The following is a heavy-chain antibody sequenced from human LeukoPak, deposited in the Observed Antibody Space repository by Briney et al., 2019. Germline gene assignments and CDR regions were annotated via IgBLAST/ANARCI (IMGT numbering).Heavy chain of an antibody. CDR1: GGSISSYY. CDR3: ARVRRAGWEPLKGFNYYYMDV. Sequence: SETLSLTCTVSGGSISSYYWSWIRQPAGKGLEWIGCIYTSGSTNYNPSLKSRVTMSVDTSKNQFSLKLNSVTAPDTAVYYCARVRRAGWEPLKGFNYYYMDVWGKGTTVTVSS. V-gene: IGHV4-4*07. D-gene: IGHD1-26*01. J-gene: IGHJ6*03. CDR2: IYTSGST.